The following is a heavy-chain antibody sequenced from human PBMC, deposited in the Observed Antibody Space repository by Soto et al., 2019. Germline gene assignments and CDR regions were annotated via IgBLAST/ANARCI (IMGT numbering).Heavy chain of an antibody. J-gene: IGHJ4*02. Sequence: QVQLVQSGTEVKKPVSSVKVSCKAYGGTFRNYPINWVRQAPGQGLEWMGSIFPLTDIPDYAQNFQTRLTISADKSTSTAYMELSSLTSDYTAMYFCARGPLAVLNYFESWGQGTLVTVSS. V-gene: IGHV1-69*02. D-gene: IGHD2-15*01. CDR1: GGTFRNYP. CDR3: ARGPLAVLNYFES. CDR2: IFPLTDIP.